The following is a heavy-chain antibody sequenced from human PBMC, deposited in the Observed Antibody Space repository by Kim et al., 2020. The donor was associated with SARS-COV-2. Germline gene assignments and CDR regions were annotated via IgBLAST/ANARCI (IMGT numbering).Heavy chain of an antibody. V-gene: IGHV3-23*01. Sequence: GGSLRLSCIGSGFSFRTYAMTWVRQAPGKGLEWVSVIIGSGGRTNYADSVQGRFTISRDNSKNTLYLQMNSLRAEDTAGYYCAGGSYYYYGMDVWGQGT. D-gene: IGHD2-21*01. J-gene: IGHJ6*02. CDR2: IIGSGGRT. CDR1: GFSFRTYA. CDR3: AGGSYYYYGMDV.